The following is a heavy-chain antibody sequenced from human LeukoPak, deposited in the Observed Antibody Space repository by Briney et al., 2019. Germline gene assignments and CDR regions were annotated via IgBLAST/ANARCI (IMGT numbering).Heavy chain of an antibody. D-gene: IGHD5-18*01. CDR3: AKDKYSYGGRYYFDY. CDR2: ISWNSGSI. CDR1: GFTFDDYA. Sequence: PGGSLRLSCAASGFTFDDYAMHWVRQAPGKGLEWVSGISWNSGSIGYADSVKGRFTISRDNAKNSLYLQMNSLRAEDMALYYCAKDKYSYGGRYYFDYWGQGTLVTVSS. J-gene: IGHJ4*02. V-gene: IGHV3-9*03.